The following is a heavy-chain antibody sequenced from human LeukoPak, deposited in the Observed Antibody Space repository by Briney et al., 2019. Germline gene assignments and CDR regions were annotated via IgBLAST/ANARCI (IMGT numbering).Heavy chain of an antibody. V-gene: IGHV4-39*01. CDR3: ARSLRGLPSDS. CDR1: GASVTATNYY. D-gene: IGHD4-17*01. Sequence: SETLSLTCTVSGASVTATNYYWAWIRQPPGKGLEWLGTVSYNDITYYNPSLLGRVAVSRGTSKTRFSLDLTSVTTEDTAVYFWARSLRGLPSDSWGRGILVTVTS. CDR2: VSYNDIT. J-gene: IGHJ5*01.